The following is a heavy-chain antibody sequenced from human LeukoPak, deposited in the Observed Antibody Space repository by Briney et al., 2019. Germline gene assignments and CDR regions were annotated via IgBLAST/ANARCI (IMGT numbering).Heavy chain of an antibody. J-gene: IGHJ4*02. CDR1: GGTFSSYT. D-gene: IGHD2-2*01. CDR3: ARVSRKHGGYCSSTSCWAWGHLDY. V-gene: IGHV1-69*02. CDR2: IIPILGIA. Sequence: ASVKVSCKASGGTFSSYTISWVRQAPGQGLEWMGRIIPILGIANYAQKFQGRVTITADKTTSTAYMELSGLRSEDTAVYYCARVSRKHGGYCSSTSCWAWGHLDYWGQGTLVTVSS.